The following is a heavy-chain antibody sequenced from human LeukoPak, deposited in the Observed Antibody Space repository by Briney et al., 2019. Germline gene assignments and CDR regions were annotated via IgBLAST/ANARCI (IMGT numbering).Heavy chain of an antibody. Sequence: SETLSLTCTVSDYSISSGYFWTWIRQPPGKGLEWIGSIFHTGSSYYNPSLKSPVAISVDTSKNEFSLELSSVTAADTAVYYCARDLGLTISDNWFDPWGQGTLVTVSS. D-gene: IGHD3-3*01. V-gene: IGHV4-38-2*02. CDR2: IFHTGSS. CDR3: ARDLGLTISDNWFDP. J-gene: IGHJ5*02. CDR1: DYSISSGYF.